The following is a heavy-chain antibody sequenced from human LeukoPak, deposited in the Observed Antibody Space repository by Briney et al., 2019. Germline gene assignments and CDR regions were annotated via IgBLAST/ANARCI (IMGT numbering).Heavy chain of an antibody. V-gene: IGHV1-8*01. CDR2: MNPISGNT. CDR1: GYTFTGYD. Sequence: ASVKVSCKASGYTFTGYDISWVRQATGQGLEWMGWMNPISGNTGYAQKFQGRVTMTRSTSISTAYMELSSLRSEDTAVYHCAKAAGKYYTSGSYSFDYWGQGTLVTVSS. D-gene: IGHD3-10*01. CDR3: AKAAGKYYTSGSYSFDY. J-gene: IGHJ4*02.